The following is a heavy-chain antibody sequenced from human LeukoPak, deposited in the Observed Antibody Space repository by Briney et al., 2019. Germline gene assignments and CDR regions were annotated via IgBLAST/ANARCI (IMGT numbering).Heavy chain of an antibody. CDR2: ISSSGSTI. CDR1: GFTFSSYE. Sequence: GRSLRLSCAASGFTFSSYEMNWVRQAPGKGLEWVSYISSSGSTIYYADSVKGRFTISRDNAKNSLYLQMNSLRAEDTAVYYCARVISSSLYYYYGMDVWGKGTTVTVSS. D-gene: IGHD6-13*01. CDR3: ARVISSSLYYYYGMDV. J-gene: IGHJ6*04. V-gene: IGHV3-48*03.